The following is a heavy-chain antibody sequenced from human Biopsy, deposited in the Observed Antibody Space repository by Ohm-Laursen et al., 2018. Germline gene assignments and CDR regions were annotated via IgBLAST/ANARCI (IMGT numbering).Heavy chain of an antibody. CDR2: IYYTGKT. J-gene: IGHJ6*02. CDR3: GRVWLWRGYGMDV. D-gene: IGHD6-19*01. V-gene: IGHV4-59*07. CDR1: GESFNGYY. Sequence: SDTLSLTWAVYGESFNGYYWSWLRQTPGKGLEWLGYIYYTGKTTYNPSLESRITISVDTSKNKFSLQLDSMTAADTAVYYCGRVWLWRGYGMDVWGQGTTVTVSS.